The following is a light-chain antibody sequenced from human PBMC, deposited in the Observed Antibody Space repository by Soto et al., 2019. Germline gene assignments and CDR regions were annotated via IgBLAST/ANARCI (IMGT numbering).Light chain of an antibody. CDR2: AAS. CDR1: QSISSY. V-gene: IGKV1-39*01. Sequence: DIQMTQSPSSLSASVGDRVTITCRASQSISSYLNWYQQKPGKAPKLLIYAASSLQSGVPSRFSGSGSGTDLTPTISSLQPEDFATYYCQQSYSTPWTFGQGTKVEIK. J-gene: IGKJ1*01. CDR3: QQSYSTPWT.